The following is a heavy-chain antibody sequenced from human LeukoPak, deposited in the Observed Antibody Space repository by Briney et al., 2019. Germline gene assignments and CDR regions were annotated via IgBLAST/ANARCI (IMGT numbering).Heavy chain of an antibody. J-gene: IGHJ6*02. CDR3: ATLGCSSTSCYRSDYYYYGMDV. D-gene: IGHD2-2*02. CDR2: FDPEDGET. Sequence: ASVNVSCTVSGYTLTELSMHWVRQAPGKGLEWMGGFDPEDGETIYAQKFQGRVTMTEDTSTDTAYMELSSLRSEDTAVYYCATLGCSSTSCYRSDYYYYGMDVWGQGTTVTVSS. CDR1: GYTLTELS. V-gene: IGHV1-24*01.